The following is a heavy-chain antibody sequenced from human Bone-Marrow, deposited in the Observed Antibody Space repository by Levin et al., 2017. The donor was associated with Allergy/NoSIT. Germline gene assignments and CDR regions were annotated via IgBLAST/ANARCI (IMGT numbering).Heavy chain of an antibody. V-gene: IGHV3-33*01. Sequence: GGSLRLSCAASGFMFTNYGIHWVRQAPGKGLEWVAAIWYDGTNKFYAASVKGRFTISRDNSKNMLYLQMNSLRAEDTAVYYCARDLGGVAAAGTWDYYDSGLDVWGQGTTVTVSS. CDR2: IWYDGTNK. CDR1: GFMFTNYG. J-gene: IGHJ6*02. D-gene: IGHD6-13*01. CDR3: ARDLGGVAAAGTWDYYDSGLDV.